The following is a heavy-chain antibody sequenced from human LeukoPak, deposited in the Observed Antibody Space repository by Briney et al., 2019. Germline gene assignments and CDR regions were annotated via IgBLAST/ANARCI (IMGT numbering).Heavy chain of an antibody. D-gene: IGHD3-16*01. V-gene: IGHV3-30*18. J-gene: IGHJ4*02. CDR1: GFTFSSYD. Sequence: PGGSLRLSCAPSGFTFSSYDKLWLRQAPGKGLEWVALISYDGDNKFYADSAKGRFTISRDNSKNTLYLQMNGLRAEDTTVYSSAKGFNYAYYYWGQGTLVTVSS. CDR3: AKGFNYAYYY. CDR2: ISYDGDNK.